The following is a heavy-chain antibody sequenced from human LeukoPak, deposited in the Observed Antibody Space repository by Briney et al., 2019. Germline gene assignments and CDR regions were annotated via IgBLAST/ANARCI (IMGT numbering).Heavy chain of an antibody. V-gene: IGHV4-34*01. CDR2: INRSGSA. CDR3: ARAGSNWRKPVDY. D-gene: IGHD6-13*01. CDR1: GGSFSGYY. J-gene: IGHJ4*02. Sequence: SETPSLTCAVSGGSFSGYYWTWIRQPPGKGLEWIAEINRSGSANYNPSLKSRVTMSVDTSKNQFSLKMTSVTAADTAIYYCARAGSNWRKPVDYWGQGTLVTVSS.